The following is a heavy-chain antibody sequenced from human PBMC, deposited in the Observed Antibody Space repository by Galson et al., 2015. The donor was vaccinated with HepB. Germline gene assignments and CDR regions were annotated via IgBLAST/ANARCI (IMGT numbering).Heavy chain of an antibody. CDR3: ARHPAGGSSWYFLLWFDP. J-gene: IGHJ5*02. Sequence: QSGAEVKKPGESLRISCKGSGYSFTSYWISWVRQMPGKGLEWMGRIDPSDSYTNYSPSFQGHVTISADKSISTAYLQWSSLKASDTAMYYCARHPAGGSSWYFLLWFDPWGQGTLVTVSS. CDR2: IDPSDSYT. V-gene: IGHV5-10-1*01. D-gene: IGHD6-13*01. CDR1: GYSFTSYW.